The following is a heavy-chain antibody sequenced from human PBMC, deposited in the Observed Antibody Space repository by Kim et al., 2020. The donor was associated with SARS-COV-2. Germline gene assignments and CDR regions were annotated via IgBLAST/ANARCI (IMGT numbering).Heavy chain of an antibody. V-gene: IGHV3-33*08. D-gene: IGHD6-13*01. Sequence: GGSLRLSCAASGFTFNDFAMHWVRQVPGKGLEWVATIWHDGVNKFYGDSVEGRFTISRDSFKSTVYLDMNNLRYEDTALYFCARELKEAAVDYWGQGTLVTVSS. J-gene: IGHJ4*02. CDR3: ARELKEAAVDY. CDR2: IWHDGVNK. CDR1: GFTFNDFA.